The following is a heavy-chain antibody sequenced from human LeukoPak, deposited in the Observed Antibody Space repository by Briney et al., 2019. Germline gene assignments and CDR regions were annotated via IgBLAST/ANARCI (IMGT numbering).Heavy chain of an antibody. CDR2: ISGSDANT. CDR3: ANDHPHAYCSGTACWSL. D-gene: IGHD2-15*01. Sequence: PGGSLRLSCAASGFPFSSYAMTWVRQAPGKGLEWVSTISGSDANTYYTDSVKGRFTISRDNSNNMVYLQMNSLTAEDTAVYYCANDHPHAYCSGTACWSLWGQGTLVTVSS. CDR1: GFPFSSYA. J-gene: IGHJ4*02. V-gene: IGHV3-23*01.